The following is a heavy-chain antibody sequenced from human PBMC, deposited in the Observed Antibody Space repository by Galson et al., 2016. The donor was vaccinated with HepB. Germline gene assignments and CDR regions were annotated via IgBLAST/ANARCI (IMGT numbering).Heavy chain of an antibody. Sequence: SVKVPCKASGVTFSTSAVQWVRQARGQHLEWIGWIVAGNGDTKYAQKFQERVTITRDMSTRTAYMELSSLTSEDTAVYYCAARGNSWPYYWGQGTLVTVSS. V-gene: IGHV1-58*01. CDR1: GVTFSTSA. CDR3: AARGNSWPYY. CDR2: IVAGNGDT. J-gene: IGHJ4*02. D-gene: IGHD6-13*01.